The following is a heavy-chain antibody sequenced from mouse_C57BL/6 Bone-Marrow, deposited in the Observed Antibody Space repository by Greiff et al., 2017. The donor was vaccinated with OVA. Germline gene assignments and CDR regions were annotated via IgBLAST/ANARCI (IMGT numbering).Heavy chain of an antibody. CDR2: IDPSDSYT. J-gene: IGHJ1*03. Sequence: QVQLQQPGAELVKPGASVKLSCKASGYTFTSYWMQWVKQRPGQGLEWIGEIDPSDSYTNYNQKFKGKATLTVDTSSSTAYMQLSSLTSEDSAVYYCASGGSWYFDVGGTGTTVTVSS. V-gene: IGHV1-50*01. D-gene: IGHD1-1*02. CDR3: ASGGSWYFDV. CDR1: GYTFTSYW.